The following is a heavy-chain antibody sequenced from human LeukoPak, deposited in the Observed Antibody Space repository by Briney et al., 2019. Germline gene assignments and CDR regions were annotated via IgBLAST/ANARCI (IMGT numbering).Heavy chain of an antibody. Sequence: PSQTLSLTCTVSGGSISSGDYYWSWIRQPPGKGLEWIGYIYYSGSTYYNPSLKSRVTISVDTSKNQFSLKLSSVTAADTAVYYCARAMVRGAPFLQHWGQGTLVTVSS. V-gene: IGHV4-30-4*01. CDR3: ARAMVRGAPFLQH. D-gene: IGHD3-10*01. J-gene: IGHJ1*01. CDR2: IYYSGST. CDR1: GGSISSGDYY.